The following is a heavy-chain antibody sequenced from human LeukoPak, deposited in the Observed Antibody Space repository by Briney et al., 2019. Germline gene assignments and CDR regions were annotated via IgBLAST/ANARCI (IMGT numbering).Heavy chain of an antibody. CDR2: ISNDGSNK. D-gene: IGHD3-10*01. CDR1: GFTFSSYG. V-gene: IGHV3-30*18. CDR3: AKGRGAFDI. Sequence: GRSLRLSCVASGFTFSSYGMHWVRQAPGKGLEWVAVISNDGSNKYYADSVKGRFTISRDNSKNTLYLQMNCLRAEDTAVYYCAKGRGAFDIWGQGTMVTVSS. J-gene: IGHJ3*02.